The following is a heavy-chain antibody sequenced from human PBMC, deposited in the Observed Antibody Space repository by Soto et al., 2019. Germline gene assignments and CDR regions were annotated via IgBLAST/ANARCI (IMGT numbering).Heavy chain of an antibody. J-gene: IGHJ4*02. Sequence: SETLSLTCTVSGSSISSYYWSWIRQPPGKGLEWIGYIYYSGSTNYNPSLKSRVTISVDTSKNQFSLKLNSVTAADTAVYYCARDPSLDYWGQGILVTVSS. V-gene: IGHV4-59*01. CDR2: IYYSGST. CDR1: GSSISSYY. CDR3: ARDPSLDY.